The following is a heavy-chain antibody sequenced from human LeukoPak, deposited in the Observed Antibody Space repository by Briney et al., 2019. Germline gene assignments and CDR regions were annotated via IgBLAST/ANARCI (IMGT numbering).Heavy chain of an antibody. D-gene: IGHD3-22*01. J-gene: IGHJ4*02. CDR2: ISSSGSTV. CDR3: ARGALADYYDSSGYFNY. CDR1: GFTFSDYY. Sequence: GGSLRLSCAASGFTFSDYYMSWIRQAPGKGLEWVSYISSSGSTVYYADSVKGRFTISRDNAKNSLYLQMNSLRAEDTAVYYCARGALADYYDSSGYFNYWGQGTLVTVSS. V-gene: IGHV3-11*01.